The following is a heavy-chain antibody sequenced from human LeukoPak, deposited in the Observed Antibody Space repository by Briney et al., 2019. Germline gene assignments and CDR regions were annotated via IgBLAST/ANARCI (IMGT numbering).Heavy chain of an antibody. J-gene: IGHJ1*01. D-gene: IGHD1-26*01. CDR2: ISGSGGST. Sequence: GGTLRLSCAASGFTFSSYGMSWVRQAPGKGLEWVSAISGSGGSTYYADSVKGRFTISRDNSKNTLYLQMNSLRAEDTAVYYCAGNKWELLFFQHWGRGTLVTVSS. CDR1: GFTFSSYG. V-gene: IGHV3-23*01. CDR3: AGNKWELLFFQH.